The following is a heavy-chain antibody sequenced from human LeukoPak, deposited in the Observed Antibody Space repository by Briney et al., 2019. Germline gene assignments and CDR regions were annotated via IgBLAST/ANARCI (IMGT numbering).Heavy chain of an antibody. Sequence: SETLSLTCTVSGRSLSSYYWCWLRQPPAKGLEWVGYIYYSGSTHYNPSLKSRVTLSVDTSNNQFSLKLASVTAGDRAVYYWARDSDSSSWYWFDPWGQGTQV. CDR2: IYYSGST. J-gene: IGHJ5*02. D-gene: IGHD6-13*01. CDR3: ARDSDSSSWYWFDP. V-gene: IGHV4-59*01. CDR1: GRSLSSYY.